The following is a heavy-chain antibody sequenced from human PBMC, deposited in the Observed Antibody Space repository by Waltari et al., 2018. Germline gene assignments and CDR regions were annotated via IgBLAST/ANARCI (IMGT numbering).Heavy chain of an antibody. D-gene: IGHD3-10*01. V-gene: IGHV3-48*01. CDR2: IGRIRYMR. Sequence: EVQLVQSGGGVVRPGESLRLSCAASGYTFSNYHMNWVRQAPGKGLGWVSHIGRIRYMRLYAASVRGRFTISRDNGKNVLYLQMDSLRVDDTAVYYCVREASGFDPWGQGTLVTVSS. CDR3: VREASGFDP. CDR1: GYTFSNYH. J-gene: IGHJ5*02.